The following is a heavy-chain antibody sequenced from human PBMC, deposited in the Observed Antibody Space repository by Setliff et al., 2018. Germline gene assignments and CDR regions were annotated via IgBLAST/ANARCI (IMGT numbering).Heavy chain of an antibody. J-gene: IGHJ6*03. D-gene: IGHD2-15*01. Sequence: PSETLSLTCSVYGESFSNNYWSWIRQPPGKGLEWIGESNHSGNTTNHPSLKGRLTMSVDTSKNQFSLKLKSVTAADTAMYYCARGCAAGACYSDYYYYMDVWGKGTTVTVSS. V-gene: IGHV4-34*01. CDR3: ARGCAAGACYSDYYYYMDV. CDR2: SNHSGNT. CDR1: GESFSNNY.